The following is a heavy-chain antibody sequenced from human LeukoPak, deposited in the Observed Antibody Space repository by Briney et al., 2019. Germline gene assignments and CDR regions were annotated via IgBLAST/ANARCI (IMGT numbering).Heavy chain of an antibody. D-gene: IGHD6-13*01. CDR3: ARDHSAAAPLGYYYYYMDV. J-gene: IGHJ6*03. CDR2: ISSSSSTI. CDR1: GFTFSSYS. Sequence: GGSLRLSCAASGFTFSSYSMNWVRQAPGKGLEWVSYISSSSSTIYYADSVKGRFTISRDNAKNSLYLQMNSLRAEDTAVYYCARDHSAAAPLGYYYYYMDVWGKGTTVTVSS. V-gene: IGHV3-48*01.